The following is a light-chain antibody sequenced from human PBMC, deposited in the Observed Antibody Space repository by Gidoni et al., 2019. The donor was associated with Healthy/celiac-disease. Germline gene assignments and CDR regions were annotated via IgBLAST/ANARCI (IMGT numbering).Light chain of an antibody. CDR1: QSVSSSY. J-gene: IGKJ5*01. CDR2: GAS. CDR3: QQYGSSPPIT. V-gene: IGKV3-20*01. Sequence: IVFTQSPCTLSLSPGERATLSCRASQSVSSSYLDWYQQKPGQAPRPLIYGASSRATGIPDRFSGSGSGTDFTLTISRLEPEDFAVYYCQQYGSSPPITFGQGTRLEIK.